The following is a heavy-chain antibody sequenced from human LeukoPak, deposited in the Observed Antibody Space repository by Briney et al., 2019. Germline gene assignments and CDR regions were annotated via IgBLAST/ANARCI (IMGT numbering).Heavy chain of an antibody. CDR3: ARDRWEVLGGDY. V-gene: IGHV1-69*13. CDR1: GGTFSSYA. D-gene: IGHD1-26*01. Sequence: ASVKASCRASGGTFSSYAISWVRQAPGQGLEWMGGIIPIFGTANYAQKFQGRVTIIADESTSTAYMELSSLRSEDTAVYYCARDRWEVLGGDYWGQGTLVTVSS. J-gene: IGHJ4*02. CDR2: IIPIFGTA.